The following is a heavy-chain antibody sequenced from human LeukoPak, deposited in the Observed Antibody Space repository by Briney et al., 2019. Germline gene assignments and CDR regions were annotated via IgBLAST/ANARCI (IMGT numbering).Heavy chain of an antibody. D-gene: IGHD2-21*02. CDR3: ARAYCGGDCYPYNWFDP. CDR1: GFTVSSNE. J-gene: IGHJ5*02. Sequence: GTLRLSCAASGFTVSSNERSWIRQPPGKGLEWIGEINHSGSTHYNPSLKSRVTISVDTSKNQFSLKLSSVTAADTAVYYCARAYCGGDCYPYNWFDPWGQGTLVTVSS. V-gene: IGHV4-34*01. CDR2: INHSGST.